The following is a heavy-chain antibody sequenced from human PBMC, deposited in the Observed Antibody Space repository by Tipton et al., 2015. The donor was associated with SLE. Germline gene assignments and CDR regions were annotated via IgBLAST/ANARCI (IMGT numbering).Heavy chain of an antibody. J-gene: IGHJ4*02. V-gene: IGHV4-61*01. CDR2: IYYGGST. CDR3: ARSPGRLRSMDY. D-gene: IGHD3-3*01. CDR1: GGSISSGSYY. Sequence: TLSLTCTVSGGSISSGSYYWSWIRQPPGKGLEWIGYIYYGGSTNYKPSLKSRVTISVDTSKNQFSLKLNSVTAADTAMYFCARSPGRLRSMDYWGQGTLVTVSS.